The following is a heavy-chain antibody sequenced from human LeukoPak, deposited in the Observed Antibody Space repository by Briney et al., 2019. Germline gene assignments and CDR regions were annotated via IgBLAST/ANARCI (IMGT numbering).Heavy chain of an antibody. J-gene: IGHJ1*01. CDR3: ASITMVRGVISYFQH. CDR1: GGTFSSYA. Sequence: SVKVSCKASGGTFSSYAISWVRQAPGQGLEWMGGIFPIFGTANYAQKFQGRVTITADKSTSTAYMELSSLRSEDTAVYYCASITMVRGVISYFQHWGQGTLVTVSS. V-gene: IGHV1-69*06. D-gene: IGHD3-10*01. CDR2: IFPIFGTA.